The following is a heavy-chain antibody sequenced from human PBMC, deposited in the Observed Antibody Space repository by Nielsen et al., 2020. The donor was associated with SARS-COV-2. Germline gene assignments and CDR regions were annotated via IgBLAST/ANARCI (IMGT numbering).Heavy chain of an antibody. CDR3: VRIDIATISVDY. V-gene: IGHV4-61*01. D-gene: IGHD5-24*01. CDR2: IFYRGNT. J-gene: IGHJ4*02. CDR1: GGSTSSGTHY. Sequence: PQTLSLTCTVSGGSTSSGTHYWSWIRQPPGKGLEWIGYIFYRGNTNYNPSLKSRVTISEDTSKNQFSLKVNSVTAADTAVYYCVRIDIATISVDYWGQGTLVTVSS.